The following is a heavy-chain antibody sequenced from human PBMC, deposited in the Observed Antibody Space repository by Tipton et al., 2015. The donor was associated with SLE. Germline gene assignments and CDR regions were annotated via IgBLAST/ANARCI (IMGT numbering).Heavy chain of an antibody. CDR3: ARYYDILTGYNWFDP. CDR1: GGSISSSNYY. D-gene: IGHD3-9*01. Sequence: GLVKPSETLSLTCTVSGGSISSSNYYWGWIRQPPGKGLEWIGSIYYSGSTYYNPSLKSRVTISVDTSKNQFSLKLSSVTAADTAVYYCARYYDILTGYNWFDPWGQGTLATVSS. CDR2: IYYSGST. V-gene: IGHV4-39*01. J-gene: IGHJ5*02.